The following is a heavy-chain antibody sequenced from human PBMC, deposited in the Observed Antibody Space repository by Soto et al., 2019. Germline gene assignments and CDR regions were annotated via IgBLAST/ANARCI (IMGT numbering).Heavy chain of an antibody. J-gene: IGHJ3*02. CDR2: IKQDGSEK. CDR3: ERDRIAVAGLDAFDI. D-gene: IGHD6-19*01. V-gene: IGHV3-7*01. Sequence: GGSLRLSCAASGFTFSSYWMSWVRQAPGKGLEWVANIKQDGSEKYYVDSVKGRFTISRDNAKNSLYLQMNSLRAEDTAVYYCERDRIAVAGLDAFDIWGQGTMVTVS. CDR1: GFTFSSYW.